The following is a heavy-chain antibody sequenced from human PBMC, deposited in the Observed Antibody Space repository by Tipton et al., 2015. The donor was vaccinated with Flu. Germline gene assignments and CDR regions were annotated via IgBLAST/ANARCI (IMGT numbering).Heavy chain of an antibody. CDR2: IYYSGST. J-gene: IGHJ2*01. Sequence: TLSLTCTVSGGSISSSSYYWGWIRQPPGKGLEWIGSIYYSGSTYYNPSLKSRVTISVDTSKNQFSLKLSPVTAADTAVYYCARVAPVGIFGVVPPYWYFDLWGRGTLVTVSS. V-gene: IGHV4-39*07. CDR3: ARVAPVGIFGVVPPYWYFDL. CDR1: GGSISSSSYY. D-gene: IGHD3-3*01.